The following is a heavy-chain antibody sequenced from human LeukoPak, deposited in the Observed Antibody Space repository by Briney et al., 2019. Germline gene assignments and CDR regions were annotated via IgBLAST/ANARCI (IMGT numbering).Heavy chain of an antibody. CDR1: GFIFSSYW. J-gene: IGHJ4*02. CDR2: VKQDGSEQ. Sequence: GGSLRLSCAASGFIFSSYWMSWVRQAPGKGLEWVANVKQDGSEQYYVDSVKGRFTISRDNAKNSLYLQMNNLRAEETAVYYCARHSGTYCDYWGQGILVTVSS. D-gene: IGHD1-26*01. CDR3: ARHSGTYCDY. V-gene: IGHV3-7*01.